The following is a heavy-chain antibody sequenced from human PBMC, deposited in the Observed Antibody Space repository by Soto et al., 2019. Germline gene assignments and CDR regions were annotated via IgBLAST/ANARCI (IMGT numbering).Heavy chain of an antibody. V-gene: IGHV1-58*01. CDR1: GFTFTSSA. CDR2: IVVGSGNT. D-gene: IGHD2-2*01. Sequence: QMQLVQSGPEVKKPGTSVKVSCKASGFTFTSSAVQWVRQARGQRLEWIGWIVVGSGNTNYAQKFQERVTITRDMSTSTAYMELSSLRSEDTAVYYCAPERHYCSSTSCPGPYYYYGMDVWGQGTTVTVSS. J-gene: IGHJ6*02. CDR3: APERHYCSSTSCPGPYYYYGMDV.